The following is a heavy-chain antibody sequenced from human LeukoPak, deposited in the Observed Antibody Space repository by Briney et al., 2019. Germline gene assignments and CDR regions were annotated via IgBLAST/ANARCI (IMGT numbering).Heavy chain of an antibody. CDR3: ARSILVVPVASHYNYGVDV. J-gene: IGHJ6*02. CDR2: INAGNGNT. V-gene: IGHV1-3*01. D-gene: IGHD2-2*01. CDR1: GYTFAKYA. Sequence: ASVTVSCKASGYTFAKYAIHWVRQAPGQRLEWMGWINAGNGNTRYSQKFQGGVTITRDTSASTAYMELSSLRSEDTAVYYCARSILVVPVASHYNYGVDVWGQGTTVTVSS.